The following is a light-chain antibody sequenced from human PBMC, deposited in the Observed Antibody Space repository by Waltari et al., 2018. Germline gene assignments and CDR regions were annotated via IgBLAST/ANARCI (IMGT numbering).Light chain of an antibody. CDR1: QSVNGA. V-gene: IGKV3-20*01. J-gene: IGKJ1*01. CDR3: QHYLRLPVT. Sequence: EIVLTQSPGTVSLSPGAGATPACRASQSVNGALAWYQQKPGQAPRLLIYHAANRATGIPDRFSGSGSGTDFSLTISRLEPEDFAVYYCQHYLRLPVTFGQGTKVEI. CDR2: HAA.